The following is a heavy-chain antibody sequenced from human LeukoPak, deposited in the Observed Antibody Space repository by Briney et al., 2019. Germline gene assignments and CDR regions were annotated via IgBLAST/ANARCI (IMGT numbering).Heavy chain of an antibody. CDR1: GGPINSNIYY. CDR2: IYYSGST. CDR3: ARDGYSAHDGL. Sequence: SETLSLTCNVSGGPINSNIYYWAWVRQPPGKGLEWIGSIYYSGSTYYNPSLKSRVTMSVDTSKNQFSLKLSSVTAADTAVYYCARDGYSAHDGLWGQGTLVTVSS. D-gene: IGHD5-12*01. V-gene: IGHV4-39*07. J-gene: IGHJ4*02.